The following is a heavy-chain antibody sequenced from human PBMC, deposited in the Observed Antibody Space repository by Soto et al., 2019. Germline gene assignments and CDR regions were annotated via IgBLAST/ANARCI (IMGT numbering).Heavy chain of an antibody. D-gene: IGHD6-13*01. CDR2: INPSGGST. CDR1: GYTFTSYY. J-gene: IGHJ4*02. Sequence: ASVKVSCKAYGYTFTSYYMHWVRQAPGQGLEWMGIINPSGGSTSYAQKFQGRVTMTRDTSTSTVYMELSSLRSEDTAVYYCATSTQIAAPFDYWGQGTLVTVSS. CDR3: ATSTQIAAPFDY. V-gene: IGHV1-46*01.